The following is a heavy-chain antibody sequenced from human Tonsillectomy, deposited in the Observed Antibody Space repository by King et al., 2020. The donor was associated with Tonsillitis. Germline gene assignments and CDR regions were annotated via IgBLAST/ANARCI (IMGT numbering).Heavy chain of an antibody. CDR3: AREDGYTSSWYDAFDI. CDR2: IKSDGRST. D-gene: IGHD6-13*01. V-gene: IGHV3-74*01. J-gene: IGHJ3*02. CDR1: GFPFSIYW. Sequence: VQLVESGGGLVQPGGSLRLSCAASGFPFSIYWMYWVRQARGKGLVWVSRIKSDGRSTSYADSVKGRFTISRDNAKNTMYLQMNSLRAEDTAVYYCAREDGYTSSWYDAFDIWGQGTMVTVSS.